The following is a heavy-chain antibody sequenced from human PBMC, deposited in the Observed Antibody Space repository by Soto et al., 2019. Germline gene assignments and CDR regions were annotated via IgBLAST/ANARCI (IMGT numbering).Heavy chain of an antibody. CDR2: MNPNSGNT. CDR1: GYTFTSYE. V-gene: IGHV1-8*01. Sequence: ASVKVSCKASGYTFTSYEINWVRQATGQGLEWMGWMNPNSGNTGYAQKFQGRVTMTRNTSISTAYMELSSLRSEDTAVYYCARGKGYYDSSGSTGPDAFDIWGQGTMVTAS. D-gene: IGHD3-22*01. CDR3: ARGKGYYDSSGSTGPDAFDI. J-gene: IGHJ3*02.